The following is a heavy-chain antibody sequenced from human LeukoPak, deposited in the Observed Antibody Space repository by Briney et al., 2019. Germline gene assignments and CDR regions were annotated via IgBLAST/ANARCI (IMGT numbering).Heavy chain of an antibody. CDR3: AKVRWDNSGWYYLDS. CDR1: GFTFSNYG. CDR2: IRFDESDK. Sequence: GGSLRLSCAASGFTFSNYGMHWVRQAPGKGLEWVAHIRFDESDKYYADSVKGRFTISRDNSKNTLYLQMNNLRAEDTAMYYCAKVRWDNSGWYYLDSWGQGTLVTVSS. V-gene: IGHV3-30*02. D-gene: IGHD6-19*01. J-gene: IGHJ4*02.